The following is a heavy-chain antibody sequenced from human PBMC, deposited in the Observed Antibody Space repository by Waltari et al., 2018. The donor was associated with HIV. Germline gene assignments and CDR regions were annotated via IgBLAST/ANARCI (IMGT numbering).Heavy chain of an antibody. CDR2: IWYDGSKK. CDR3: ARVPFASSWSADSFDV. D-gene: IGHD6-13*01. Sequence: GQLEESGGGVVKPGRSRRLSCAASGFRVSDYGMHWVRQAPGKGLQWVAVIWYDGSKKEYSDSVKGRFTISKDNSKNTLFLQMNSLRVDDTAVYFCARVPFASSWSADSFDVWGPGTRITVSS. J-gene: IGHJ3*01. CDR1: GFRVSDYG. V-gene: IGHV3-33*01.